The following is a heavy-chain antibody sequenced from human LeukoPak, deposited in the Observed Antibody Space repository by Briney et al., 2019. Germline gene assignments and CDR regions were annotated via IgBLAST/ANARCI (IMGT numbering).Heavy chain of an antibody. Sequence: GGSLRLSCAASGFTFKNYGMHWVRQAPGKGLEWVALIQPNGNDKYYGDSVKGRFTVSRDNSKNTLYLQLNSLRAEDTALYYCAKRDGETEFDHWGQGTLVTVSS. D-gene: IGHD5-24*01. CDR1: GFTFKNYG. CDR3: AKRDGETEFDH. J-gene: IGHJ4*02. V-gene: IGHV3-30*02. CDR2: IQPNGNDK.